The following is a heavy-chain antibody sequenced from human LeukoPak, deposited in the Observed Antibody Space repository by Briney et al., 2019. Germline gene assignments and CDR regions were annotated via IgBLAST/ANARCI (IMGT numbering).Heavy chain of an antibody. V-gene: IGHV4-61*02. CDR1: GGSISSGSNY. J-gene: IGHJ4*02. CDR3: AREGCSGGSCYHDY. Sequence: SQTLSLTCSVSGGSISSGSNYWSWIPQPAGKGLEWIGRIHTSGSTNYNLSLKSRVTISGDTSKNQFSLKLSSVTAADTAVYYCAREGCSGGSCYHDYWGQGTLVTVSS. D-gene: IGHD2-15*01. CDR2: IHTSGST.